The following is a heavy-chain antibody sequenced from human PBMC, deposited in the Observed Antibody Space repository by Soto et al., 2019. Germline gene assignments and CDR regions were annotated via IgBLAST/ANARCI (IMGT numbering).Heavy chain of an antibody. CDR3: ARETVI. J-gene: IGHJ4*02. Sequence: SETLSLTCTVSGGSISSGPYSWGWIRQPPGEGLEWIGTFYYSESTYHNPSLESRVTISVDTSKNQFSLKLSSVTAADTAVYYCARETVIWGQGTLVTVS. CDR1: GGSISSGPYS. V-gene: IGHV4-39*07. CDR2: FYYSEST. D-gene: IGHD3-10*01.